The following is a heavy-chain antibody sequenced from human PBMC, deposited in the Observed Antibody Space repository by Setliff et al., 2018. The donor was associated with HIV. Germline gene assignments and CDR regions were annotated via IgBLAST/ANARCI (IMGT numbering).Heavy chain of an antibody. CDR2: INYRGNT. D-gene: IGHD6-19*01. Sequence: ETLSLTCTVSGGSISTSRYYWGWIRQPPGKGLEWIGSINYRGNTYYNPSLKSRAAISVDTSKNQISLKLSSATAADTAVYYCARRAVAGTSFDYWGQGTLVTVSS. V-gene: IGHV4-39*01. CDR1: GGSISTSRYY. J-gene: IGHJ4*02. CDR3: ARRAVAGTSFDY.